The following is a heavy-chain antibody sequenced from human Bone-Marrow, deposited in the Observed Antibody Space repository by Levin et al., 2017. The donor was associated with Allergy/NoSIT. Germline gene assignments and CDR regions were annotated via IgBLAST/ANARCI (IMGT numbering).Heavy chain of an antibody. CDR2: ISYDGRNK. Sequence: GGSLRLSCAASGFTFSSYGMHWVRQAPGKGVEWVAVISYDGRNKYYADSVKGRFTISRDNSKNTLYLEMNSLRAEDTAVYYCANIPTRSPGGYFFYMDGWGKGTTVTVSS. CDR1: GFTFSSYG. CDR3: ANIPTRSPGGYFFYMDG. J-gene: IGHJ6*03. D-gene: IGHD2-2*02. V-gene: IGHV3-30*18.